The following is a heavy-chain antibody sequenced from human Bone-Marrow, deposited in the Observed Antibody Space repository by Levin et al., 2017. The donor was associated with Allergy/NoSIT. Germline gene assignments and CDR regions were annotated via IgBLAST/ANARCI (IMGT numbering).Heavy chain of an antibody. CDR3: AREMYYDFGSGYYIAQLDYGMDV. V-gene: IGHV3-21*01. CDR2: ISSSSSYI. D-gene: IGHD3-3*01. Sequence: PGGSLRLSCAASGFTFSSYSMNWVRQAPGKGLEWVSSISSSSSYIYYADSVKGRFTISRDNAKNSLYLQMNSLRAEDTAVYYCAREMYYDFGSGYYIAQLDYGMDVWGQGTTVTVSS. J-gene: IGHJ6*02. CDR1: GFTFSSYS.